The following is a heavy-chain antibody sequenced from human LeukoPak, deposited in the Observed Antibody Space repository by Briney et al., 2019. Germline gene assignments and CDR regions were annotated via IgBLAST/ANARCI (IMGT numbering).Heavy chain of an antibody. Sequence: SQTLFLTCTVSGGSISSGGYYWSWIRQHPGKGLEWIGYIYYSGSTYYNPSLKSRVTISVDTSKNQFSLKLSSVTAADTAVYYCARGNYDFWSGYPNWFDPWGQGTLVTVSS. V-gene: IGHV4-30-4*08. CDR3: ARGNYDFWSGYPNWFDP. J-gene: IGHJ5*02. CDR1: GGSISSGGYY. CDR2: IYYSGST. D-gene: IGHD3-3*01.